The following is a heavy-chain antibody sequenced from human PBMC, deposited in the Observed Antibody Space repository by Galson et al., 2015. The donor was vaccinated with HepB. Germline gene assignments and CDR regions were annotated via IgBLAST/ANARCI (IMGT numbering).Heavy chain of an antibody. CDR1: GFTFSSYG. Sequence: SLRLSCAASGFTFSSYGMHWVRQAPGKGLEWVAVISYDGSNKYYADSVKGRFTISRDNSKNMLYLQMNSLRAEDTAVYYCAKDRPGYSSGWYEENAFDIWGQGTMVTVSS. CDR3: AKDRPGYSSGWYEENAFDI. CDR2: ISYDGSNK. V-gene: IGHV3-30*18. D-gene: IGHD6-19*01. J-gene: IGHJ3*02.